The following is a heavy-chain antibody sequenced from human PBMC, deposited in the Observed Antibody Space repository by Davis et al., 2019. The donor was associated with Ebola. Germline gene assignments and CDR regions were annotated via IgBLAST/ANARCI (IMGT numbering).Heavy chain of an antibody. CDR3: ARGGGVTIFGVVIINYYYMDV. V-gene: IGHV4-59*01. D-gene: IGHD3-3*01. CDR2: IYYSGST. J-gene: IGHJ6*03. CDR1: GGSISSYY. Sequence: PSETLSLTCTVSGGSISSYYWSWIRQPPGKGLEWIGYIYYSGSTNYNPSLKSRVTISVDTSKNQFSLKLSSVTAADTAVYYCARGGGVTIFGVVIINYYYMDVWGKGTTVTVSS.